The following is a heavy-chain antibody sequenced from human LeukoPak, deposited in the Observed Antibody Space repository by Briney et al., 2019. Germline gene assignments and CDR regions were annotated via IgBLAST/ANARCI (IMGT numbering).Heavy chain of an antibody. CDR1: GFTFSSYW. J-gene: IGHJ4*02. CDR3: AREGSYGDWGQGFDY. CDR2: IKQDGSEK. V-gene: IGHV3-7*01. Sequence: GGSLRLSCAASGFTFSSYWMSWVRQAPGKGLEWVANIKQDGSEKYYVDSVKGRFTTSRDNAKNSLYLQMNSLRAEDTAVYYCAREGSYGDWGQGFDYWGQGTLVTVSS. D-gene: IGHD4-17*01.